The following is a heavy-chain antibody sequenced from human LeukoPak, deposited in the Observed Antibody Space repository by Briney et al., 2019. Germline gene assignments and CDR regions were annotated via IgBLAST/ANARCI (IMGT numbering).Heavy chain of an antibody. Sequence: GGSLRLPCAASGFSFSLYWMTWVRQSPGKGLEWVADINPDGSQKYSMDSVKGRFTISRDNAKNSLFLHLNSLRVDDTATYYCVRQMIRFWFDPWGQGTRVTVSS. J-gene: IGHJ5*02. CDR2: INPDGSQK. CDR1: GFSFSLYW. D-gene: IGHD3-16*01. CDR3: VRQMIRFWFDP. V-gene: IGHV3-7*01.